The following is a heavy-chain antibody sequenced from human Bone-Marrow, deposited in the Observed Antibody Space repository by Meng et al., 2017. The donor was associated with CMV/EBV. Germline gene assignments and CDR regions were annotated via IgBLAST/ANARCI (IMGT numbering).Heavy chain of an antibody. Sequence: SEPLSLTCAVYGGSFSGYYWSWIRQPPGKGLEWIGEINHSGSTNYNPSLKSRVTISVDTSKNQFSLKLSSVTAADTAVYYCARGTNWGFDYWGQGTLVTVSS. J-gene: IGHJ4*02. CDR2: INHSGST. CDR1: GGSFSGYY. D-gene: IGHD7-27*01. CDR3: ARGTNWGFDY. V-gene: IGHV4-34*01.